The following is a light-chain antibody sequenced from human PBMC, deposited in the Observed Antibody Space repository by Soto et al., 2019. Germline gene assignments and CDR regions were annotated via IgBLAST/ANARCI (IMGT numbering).Light chain of an antibody. CDR1: QSISSY. CDR2: AAS. V-gene: IGKV1-39*01. J-gene: IGKJ2*01. Sequence: DIQMTQSPSSLSASVGDSVTITCRASQSISSYLNWYQQKPGKAPKRLIYAASSLQSRVPSRFSVSGSEPDFTLSISSLQPEDFATYYFPQSSSTLQYTFGQETNLEIK. CDR3: PQSSSTLQYT.